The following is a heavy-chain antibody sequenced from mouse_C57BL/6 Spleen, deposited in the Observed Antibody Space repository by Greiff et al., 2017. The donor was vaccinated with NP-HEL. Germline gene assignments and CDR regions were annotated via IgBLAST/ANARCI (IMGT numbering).Heavy chain of an antibody. CDR1: GYTFTSYW. J-gene: IGHJ4*01. CDR3: ALYYGNYAMDY. Sequence: QVQLQQPGAELEKPGASVKMSCKASGYTFTSYWITWVKQRPGQGLEWIGDIYPGSGSTNYNEKFKSKATLTVDTSSSTAYMQLSSLTSEDSAVYYCALYYGNYAMDYWGQGTSVTVSS. D-gene: IGHD1-1*01. CDR2: IYPGSGST. V-gene: IGHV1-55*01.